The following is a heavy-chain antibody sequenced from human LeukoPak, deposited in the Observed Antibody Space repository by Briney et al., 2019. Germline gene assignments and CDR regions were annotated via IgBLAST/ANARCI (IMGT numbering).Heavy chain of an antibody. J-gene: IGHJ6*02. Sequence: GGSLRLSCAASGFTFSSYGMHWVRQAPGKGLEWVAVISYDGSNKYYADSVKGRFTISRDNSKNTLYLHMNSLRAEDTAVYYCAKEDCSSTSCYYYYYYGMDVWGQGTTVTVSS. CDR3: AKEDCSSTSCYYYYYYGMDV. CDR2: ISYDGSNK. V-gene: IGHV3-30*18. CDR1: GFTFSSYG. D-gene: IGHD2-2*01.